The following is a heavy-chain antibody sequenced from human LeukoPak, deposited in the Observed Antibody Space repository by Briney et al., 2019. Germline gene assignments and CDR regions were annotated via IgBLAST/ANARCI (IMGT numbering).Heavy chain of an antibody. D-gene: IGHD6-25*01. J-gene: IGHJ4*02. CDR2: INAGNGNA. Sequence: GASVKVSCKASGYTFTSYAMHWVRQAPGQRLEWMGWINAGNGNATYTQKFQDRVTFTRDTSASTAYMDLSSLRSEDTAVYYCARVSSGWHGYLDYWGQGTPVTVSP. CDR3: ARVSSGWHGYLDY. CDR1: GYTFTSYA. V-gene: IGHV1-3*01.